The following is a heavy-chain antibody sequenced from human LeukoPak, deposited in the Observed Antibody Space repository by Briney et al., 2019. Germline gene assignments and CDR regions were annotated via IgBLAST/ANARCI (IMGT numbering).Heavy chain of an antibody. CDR2: INHSGST. V-gene: IGHV4-34*01. CDR1: GGSFSGYY. CDR3: ARGADYYDSSGYYYGRYFDL. J-gene: IGHJ2*01. Sequence: SETLSLTCAVYGGSFSGYYWSWIRQPPGKGLEWIGEINHSGSTNYNPSLKSRVTISVDTSKNQFSLKLSSVTAADTAVYYCARGADYYDSSGYYYGRYFDLWGRGTLVTVSS. D-gene: IGHD3-22*01.